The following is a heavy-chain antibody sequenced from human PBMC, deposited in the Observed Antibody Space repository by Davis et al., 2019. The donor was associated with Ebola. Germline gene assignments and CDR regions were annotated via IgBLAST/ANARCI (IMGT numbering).Heavy chain of an antibody. Sequence: GGSLRLSCAASGLTFNNYAMTWVRQAPGKGLEWVSAISGDGTSTYCADSVKGRSTISRDNAKNSLYLQMNSLRAEDTAVYYCLYGMDVWGQGTTVTVSS. CDR1: GLTFNNYA. CDR3: LYGMDV. V-gene: IGHV3-23*01. J-gene: IGHJ6*02. CDR2: ISGDGTST.